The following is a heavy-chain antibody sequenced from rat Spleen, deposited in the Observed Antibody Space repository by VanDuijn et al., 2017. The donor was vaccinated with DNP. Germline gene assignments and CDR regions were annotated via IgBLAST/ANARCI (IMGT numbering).Heavy chain of an antibody. V-gene: IGHV3-3*01. J-gene: IGHJ4*01. CDR3: ARWPGYNPPYAMDA. Sequence: EVQLRESGPGLVKPSQSLSLTCSVTGYSISSSYRWNWIRKFPGNKLEWMGSINSAGTTKYNPSLKSRISITRDTSKNQLFLQVKSVTTEDTATYHCARWPGYNPPYAMDAWGQGTSVTVSS. CDR2: INSAGTT. D-gene: IGHD1-4*01. CDR1: GYSISSSYR.